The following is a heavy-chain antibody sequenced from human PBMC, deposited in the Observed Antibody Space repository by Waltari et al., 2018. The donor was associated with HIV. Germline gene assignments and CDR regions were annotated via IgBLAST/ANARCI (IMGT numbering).Heavy chain of an antibody. V-gene: IGHV1-69-2*01. D-gene: IGHD1-26*01. CDR1: GYIFPAYY. CDR2: VDPANVEA. J-gene: IGHJ4*02. CDR3: SSDIGT. Sequence: EVILLQSGTEVRKPGASVQVSCTISGYIFPAYYIHWIKQAPEGGLQWVGLVDPANVEAALAEKFQHRAKVTAEATINTFYFDLMRLTFDDTATYFCSSDIGTWGQGTLVLVSS.